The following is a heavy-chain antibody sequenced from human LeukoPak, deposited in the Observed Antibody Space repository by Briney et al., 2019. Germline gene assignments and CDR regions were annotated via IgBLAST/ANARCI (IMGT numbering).Heavy chain of an antibody. Sequence: ASVKASCKASGYTFSNYYVHWVRQAPGQGLEWMGIIKPSGGGTSYALKFQGRVTLTRDTSTSTAYMELSSLRSEDTAVYYCARDHFDSSGYHYLLGYFEHWGQGTLVTVSS. D-gene: IGHD3-22*01. V-gene: IGHV1-46*01. CDR1: GYTFSNYY. CDR2: IKPSGGGT. J-gene: IGHJ1*01. CDR3: ARDHFDSSGYHYLLGYFEH.